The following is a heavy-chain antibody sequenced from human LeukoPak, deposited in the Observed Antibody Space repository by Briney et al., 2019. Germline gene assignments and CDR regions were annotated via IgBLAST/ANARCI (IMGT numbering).Heavy chain of an antibody. D-gene: IGHD3-22*01. Sequence: GGSLRLSCAASGFTFDDYVMHWVRQAPGKGLEWVSGISWNSGSIGYADSVKGRFTISRDNAKNSLYLQMNSLRAEDTALYYCAKDHESDGYPCLDHWGLGTLVTVSS. CDR1: GFTFDDYV. CDR3: AKDHESDGYPCLDH. V-gene: IGHV3-9*01. CDR2: ISWNSGSI. J-gene: IGHJ4*02.